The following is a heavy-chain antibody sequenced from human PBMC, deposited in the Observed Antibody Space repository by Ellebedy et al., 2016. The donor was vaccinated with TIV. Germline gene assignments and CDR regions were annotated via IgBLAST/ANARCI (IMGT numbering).Heavy chain of an antibody. CDR3: ARSRSSGWLHTPDY. CDR2: INPSSGST. D-gene: IGHD6-19*01. Sequence: AASVKVSCKASGYTLMSYGICWVRQAPGQGLEWMGIINPSSGSTTYAQNLQGRVTMTRDTSTTTVYMELSSLTSEDTAVYYCARSRSSGWLHTPDYWGQGTLVIVSS. CDR1: GYTLMSYG. J-gene: IGHJ4*02. V-gene: IGHV1-46*04.